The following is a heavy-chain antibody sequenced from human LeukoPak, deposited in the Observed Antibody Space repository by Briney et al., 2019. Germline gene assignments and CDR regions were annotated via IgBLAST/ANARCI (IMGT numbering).Heavy chain of an antibody. V-gene: IGHV4-39*07. CDR1: GGSISSSSYY. CDR2: IYYSGST. D-gene: IGHD1-26*01. CDR3: AREYSGSYFYMDV. Sequence: KPSETLSLTCTVSGGSISSSSYYWGWIRQPPGKGLEWIGSIYYSGSTYYNPSLKSRVTISVDTSKNQFSLKLSSVTAADTAVYYCAREYSGSYFYMDVWGKGTTVTVS. J-gene: IGHJ6*03.